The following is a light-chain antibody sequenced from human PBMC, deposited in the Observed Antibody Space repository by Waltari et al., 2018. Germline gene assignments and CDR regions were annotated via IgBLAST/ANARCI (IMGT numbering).Light chain of an antibody. V-gene: IGKV3-20*01. Sequence: EIVLTQSPGTLSLSPGERATLSCRASQTVRATYLAWYQQKPGQAPTLVIHDTSSRATGIPDRFSGSGSGTDFSLTISSLEPEDFAVYYCQQHDISPLTFGGGTKVETK. CDR2: DTS. J-gene: IGKJ4*01. CDR1: QTVRATY. CDR3: QQHDISPLT.